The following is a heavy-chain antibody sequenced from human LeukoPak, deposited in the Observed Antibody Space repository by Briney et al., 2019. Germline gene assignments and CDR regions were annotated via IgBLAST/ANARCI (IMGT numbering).Heavy chain of an antibody. V-gene: IGHV4-31*03. CDR1: GGSISSGGYY. D-gene: IGHD3-16*01. CDR3: ARGVRGGLFAR. J-gene: IGHJ4*02. CDR2: IYYSGST. Sequence: PSETLSLTCTVSGGSISSGGYYWSWIRQHPGKGLEWIGYIYYSGSTYYNPSLKSRVTISVDTSKNQFSLKLSSVAAADTAVYYCARGVRGGLFARWGQGTLVTVSS.